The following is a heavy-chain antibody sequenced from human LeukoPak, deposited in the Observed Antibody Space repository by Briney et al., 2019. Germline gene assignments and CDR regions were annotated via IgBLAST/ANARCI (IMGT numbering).Heavy chain of an antibody. J-gene: IGHJ4*02. CDR1: GFTFSSYA. CDR3: AKDYCTSGVCLVFDH. Sequence: GGSLRLSCAASGFTFSSYAMSWVRQAPGKGLEWVSGISGSGGRTYYADSVKGRFTISRDNFKNTLYLQINSLRAEDTAVYYCAKDYCTSGVCLVFDHWGQGTLVTVSS. V-gene: IGHV3-23*01. D-gene: IGHD2-8*01. CDR2: ISGSGGRT.